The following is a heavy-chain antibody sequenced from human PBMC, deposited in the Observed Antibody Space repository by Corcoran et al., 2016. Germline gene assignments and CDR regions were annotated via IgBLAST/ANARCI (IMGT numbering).Heavy chain of an antibody. CDR2: IRSRPNSYAT. CDR1: GFTFSDSA. CDR3: IRGIGGYGMDV. D-gene: IGHD3-16*01. V-gene: IGHV3-73*02. Sequence: EVQLVESGGDLVQPGGSLRLSCAASGFTFSDSAIHWVRQASGKGLEWVGRIRSRPNSYATAYAASLGGRFTIYREDSKNTADLQMNSLKTEDTAVDYCIRGIGGYGMDVWGQGTTVTVSS. J-gene: IGHJ6*02.